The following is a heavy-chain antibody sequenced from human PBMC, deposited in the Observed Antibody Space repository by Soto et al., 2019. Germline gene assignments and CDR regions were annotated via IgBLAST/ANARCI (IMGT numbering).Heavy chain of an antibody. J-gene: IGHJ4*02. D-gene: IGHD3-16*01. CDR2: ISGSGGST. Sequence: AISGSGGSTYYADSVKGRFTISRDNSKNTLYLQMNSLRAEDTAVYYCAKEGGFVGGGYFDYWGQGTLVTVSS. V-gene: IGHV3-23*01. CDR3: AKEGGFVGGGYFDY.